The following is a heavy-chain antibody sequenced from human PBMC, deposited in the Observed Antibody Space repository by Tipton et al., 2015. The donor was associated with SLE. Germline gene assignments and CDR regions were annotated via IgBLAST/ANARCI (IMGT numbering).Heavy chain of an antibody. V-gene: IGHV4-31*03. CDR3: ARVINLKGVTSPLNYVDA. CDR2: IHYTGTT. J-gene: IGHJ4*02. CDR1: GGSISNGYSY. D-gene: IGHD3-10*01. Sequence: TLSLTCTVSGGSISNGYSYWSWIRQHPAKGLEWNGHIHYTGTTNYNPSLNSRATLSADTYKKQFSLKLTSVTAADAAVYFCARVINLKGVTSPLNYVDAWGQRTLVTVSS.